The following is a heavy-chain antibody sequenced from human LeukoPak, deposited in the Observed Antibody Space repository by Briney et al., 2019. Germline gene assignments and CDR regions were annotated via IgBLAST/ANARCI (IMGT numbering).Heavy chain of an antibody. CDR3: ARLYDSSGYYFDY. D-gene: IGHD3-22*01. CDR2: TYYRSKWYK. Sequence: SQTLSLTCVISGYSVSSNNAAWNWIRQSPSRGLEWLGRTYYRSKWYKDYAVSVKSRITINPDTSKNQFSLQLNSVTPEDTAVYYCARLYDSSGYYFDYWGQGTLVTVSS. CDR1: GYSVSSNNAA. V-gene: IGHV6-1*01. J-gene: IGHJ4*02.